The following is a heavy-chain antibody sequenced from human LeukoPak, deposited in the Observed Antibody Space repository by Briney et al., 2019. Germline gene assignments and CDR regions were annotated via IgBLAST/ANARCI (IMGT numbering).Heavy chain of an antibody. Sequence: GGSLRLSCAVSGFTFNIYHMNGVRQAPGKGLKWVSYISAGSDAIYYADSVKGRFTISRDNAKNSLYLHMNSLRGEDTAVYYCTRDGGMGYDMDVWGQGTTVTVSS. CDR3: TRDGGMGYDMDV. D-gene: IGHD2-8*01. CDR1: GFTFNIYH. V-gene: IGHV3-48*01. CDR2: ISAGSDAI. J-gene: IGHJ6*02.